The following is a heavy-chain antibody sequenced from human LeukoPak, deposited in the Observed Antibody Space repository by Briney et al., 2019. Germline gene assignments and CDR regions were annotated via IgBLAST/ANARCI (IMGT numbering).Heavy chain of an antibody. V-gene: IGHV3-30*02. J-gene: IGHJ3*02. D-gene: IGHD3-22*01. CDR2: TRYDEGNK. CDR1: GFTFSSYG. Sequence: GGSLRLSCAASGFTFSSYGMNWVRQAPGKGLEWVAFTRYDEGNKYYADSVKGRFTISRDNSKNSLYLQMNSLRTEDTALYYCAKPGSGYYYDAFDIWGQGTMATVSS. CDR3: AKPGSGYYYDAFDI.